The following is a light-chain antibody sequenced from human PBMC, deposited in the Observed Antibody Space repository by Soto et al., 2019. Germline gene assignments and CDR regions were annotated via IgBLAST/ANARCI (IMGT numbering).Light chain of an antibody. V-gene: IGKV3-20*01. CDR3: QHSGYSPPTWT. CDR2: GAS. CDR1: QSISSDY. Sequence: EIVLTQSPGTLSLSPGERATLSCRASQSISSDYLAWYQRKPGQAPRLLIYGASSRATGIPDRFSSSGTGTDFTFTISRLEPDDFAVYYCQHSGYSPPTWTGGHGTKVEIK. J-gene: IGKJ1*01.